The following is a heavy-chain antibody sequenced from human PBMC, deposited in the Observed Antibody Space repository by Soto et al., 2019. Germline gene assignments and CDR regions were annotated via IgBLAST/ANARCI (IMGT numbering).Heavy chain of an antibody. J-gene: IGHJ6*03. CDR2: IYYSGST. Sequence: LSTTCPFPSDPIFSVRYYCIWIRQHPGKGLEWIGYIYYSGSTNYNPSLKSRVTISVDKSKNQFSLKLNSVTAADTAVYYCATVTGTILYSMDVWGRGTTVT. D-gene: IGHD1-20*01. CDR1: SDPIFSVRYY. CDR3: ATVTGTILYSMDV. V-gene: IGHV4-31*09.